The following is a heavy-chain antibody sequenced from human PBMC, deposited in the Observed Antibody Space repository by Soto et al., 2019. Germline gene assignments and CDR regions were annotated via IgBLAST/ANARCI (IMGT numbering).Heavy chain of an antibody. CDR1: GYTFTNYG. J-gene: IGHJ4*02. Sequence: QVQLVQSGGEVAKPGASVKVSCKASGYTFTNYGINWVRQAPGLGLEWMGWINVYNGKTNYAQKFQARVTMTTETSTNSFYMQLRSLRSDDTAVYYCARGPDPTYFDYWGQGTLVIVSS. V-gene: IGHV1-18*01. CDR3: ARGPDPTYFDY. CDR2: INVYNGKT.